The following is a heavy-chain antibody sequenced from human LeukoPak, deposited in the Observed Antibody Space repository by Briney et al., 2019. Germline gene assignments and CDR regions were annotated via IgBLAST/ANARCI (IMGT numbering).Heavy chain of an antibody. Sequence: SSETLSLTCAVYGGSFSGYYWSWIRQPPGKGLEWIGEINHSGSTNYNPSLKSRVTISVDTSKNQFSLKLSSVTAADTAVYYCARGHYSSSWYSFGAFDIWGQGTMVTVSS. J-gene: IGHJ3*02. CDR3: ARGHYSSSWYSFGAFDI. V-gene: IGHV4-34*01. D-gene: IGHD6-13*01. CDR2: INHSGST. CDR1: GGSFSGYY.